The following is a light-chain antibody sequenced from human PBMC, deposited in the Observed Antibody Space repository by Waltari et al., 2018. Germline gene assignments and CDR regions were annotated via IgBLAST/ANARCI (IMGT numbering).Light chain of an antibody. CDR3: QQRRNWPPLT. CDR1: QNVDHF. Sequence: ETVLTQSPVTLSLSPGERATLSCRASQNVDHFLAWYPQRPGQAPRLLIYDASNRATGIPARFSGTGSGTDFTLTISSLEPEDSAVYYCQQRRNWPPLTFGGGTKVEIK. V-gene: IGKV3-11*01. J-gene: IGKJ4*01. CDR2: DAS.